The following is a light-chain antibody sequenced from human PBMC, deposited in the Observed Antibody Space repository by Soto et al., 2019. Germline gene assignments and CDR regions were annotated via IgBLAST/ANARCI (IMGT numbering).Light chain of an antibody. CDR1: SGDMGSYNR. Sequence: QSVLTQPASVSGSHGQSSTISCTGTSGDMGSYNRVSWYQQHPGKAPKLIIYEVTDRPSGVSNRFSGSKSGNTASLTISGLQAEDEAEYYCSSYTNINTRACVFGTGTKLTVL. V-gene: IGLV2-14*01. J-gene: IGLJ1*01. CDR3: SSYTNINTRACV. CDR2: EVT.